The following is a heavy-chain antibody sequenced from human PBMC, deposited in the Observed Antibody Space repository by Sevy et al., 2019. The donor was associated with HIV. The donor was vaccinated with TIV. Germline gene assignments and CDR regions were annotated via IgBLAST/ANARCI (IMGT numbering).Heavy chain of an antibody. D-gene: IGHD3-22*01. Sequence: GGSLRLSCAASGFTFSSYSMNWVRQAPGKGLEWVSSISSSSSYIYYADSVKGRFTISRDNAKNSLYLQMNSLRAEDTAVYYCARGGTYYSDSSGHYAYAHWGQGTLVTVSS. J-gene: IGHJ4*02. CDR3: ARGGTYYSDSSGHYAYAH. CDR1: GFTFSSYS. V-gene: IGHV3-21*01. CDR2: ISSSSSYI.